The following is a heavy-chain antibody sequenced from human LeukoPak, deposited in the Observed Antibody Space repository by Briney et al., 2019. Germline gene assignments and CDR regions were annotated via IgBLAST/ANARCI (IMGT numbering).Heavy chain of an antibody. CDR3: ARDQQRWLHLPGAFDS. Sequence: ASVKVSCKASGYTFTGYYMHWVRQAPGQGLEWMGWINPNSGGTNYAQKFQGRVTMTRDTSISTAYMELSRLRSDDTAVYYCARDQQRWLHLPGAFDSWGQGTLVTVSS. V-gene: IGHV1-2*02. J-gene: IGHJ4*02. CDR2: INPNSGGT. CDR1: GYTFTGYY. D-gene: IGHD5-12*01.